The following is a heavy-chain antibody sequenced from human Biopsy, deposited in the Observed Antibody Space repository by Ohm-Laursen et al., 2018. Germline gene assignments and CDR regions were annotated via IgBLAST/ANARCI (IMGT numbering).Heavy chain of an antibody. CDR1: DDSIRNFY. V-gene: IGHV4-59*08. CDR2: ASYSGYT. CDR3: ARLGNFWNAEDGLDL. J-gene: IGHJ3*01. D-gene: IGHD3-3*01. Sequence: TLSLTCIVSDDSIRNFYWTWIRQPPGQGLERIGHASYSGYTNYNPSLKSRVTISVDTSKNHFSLNLRSVTAADTAVYSCARLGNFWNAEDGLDLWGLGTMVTVSS.